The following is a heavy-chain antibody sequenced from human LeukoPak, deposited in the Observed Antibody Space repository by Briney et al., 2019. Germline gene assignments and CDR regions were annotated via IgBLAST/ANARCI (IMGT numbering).Heavy chain of an antibody. D-gene: IGHD1-26*01. J-gene: IGHJ4*02. CDR3: ARDPTYYLRYGYFDS. V-gene: IGHV3-66*01. CDR2: LYSGDTT. CDR1: GFTVSSTY. Sequence: GGSLRLSCAASGFTVSSTYMSWVRQAPGKGLEWVSALYSGDTTYYANSVKGRFTISRDNSKNMLYLQMNSLRAEDTAVYYCARDPTYYLRYGYFDSWGQGTLVTVSS.